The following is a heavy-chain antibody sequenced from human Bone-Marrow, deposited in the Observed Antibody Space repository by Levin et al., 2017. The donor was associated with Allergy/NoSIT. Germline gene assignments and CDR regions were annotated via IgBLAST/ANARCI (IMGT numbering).Heavy chain of an antibody. D-gene: IGHD2-15*01. V-gene: IGHV4-30-4*01. CDR3: ARCTGGTCYTGLDY. CDR2: IYYSGST. J-gene: IGHJ4*02. CDR1: GGSISSGYDY. Sequence: ASETLSLTCTVSGGSISSGYDYFSWXRQPPGKGLEWIGYIYYSGSTYYNPSLKSRVTISVDTSKNQFSLRLSFVTATDTAVYYCARCTGGTCYTGLDYWGQGTLVTVSS.